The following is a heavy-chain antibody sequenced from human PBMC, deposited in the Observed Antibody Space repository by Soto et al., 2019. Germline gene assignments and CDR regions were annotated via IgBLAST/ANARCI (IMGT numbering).Heavy chain of an antibody. Sequence: GASVKASCKASGYTFTSYDINWVRQATGQGLEWMGWMNPNSGNTGYAQKFQGRVTMTRNTSISTAYMELSSLRSEDTAVYYCAAASQQYYYMDVWGKGTTVTVSS. CDR3: AAASQQYYYMDV. V-gene: IGHV1-8*01. D-gene: IGHD6-13*01. J-gene: IGHJ6*03. CDR1: GYTFTSYD. CDR2: MNPNSGNT.